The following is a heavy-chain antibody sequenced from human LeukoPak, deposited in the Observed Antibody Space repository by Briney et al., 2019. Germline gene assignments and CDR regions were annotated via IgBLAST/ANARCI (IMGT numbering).Heavy chain of an antibody. D-gene: IGHD6-13*01. CDR3: ASMYSSSWSQFDY. Sequence: SETLSLTCTVSGGSISSYYWSWIRQPPGKGLEWIGYIYYSGSTNYNPSLKSRVTISVDTSKNQFSLKLHSVTAADTAVYYCASMYSSSWSQFDYWGQGTLVTVSS. J-gene: IGHJ4*02. CDR2: IYYSGST. CDR1: GGSISSYY. V-gene: IGHV4-59*08.